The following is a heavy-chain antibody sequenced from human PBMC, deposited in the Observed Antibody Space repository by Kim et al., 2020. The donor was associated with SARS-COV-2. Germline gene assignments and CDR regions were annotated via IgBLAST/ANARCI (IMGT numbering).Heavy chain of an antibody. D-gene: IGHD1-26*01. Sequence: YEDPVKVRLTISRDDSNNKLYRQMNSLRAEDTAVYYCAKAGAAKGLFDFWGQGTLVTVSS. CDR3: AKAGAAKGLFDF. V-gene: IGHV3-23*01. J-gene: IGHJ4*02.